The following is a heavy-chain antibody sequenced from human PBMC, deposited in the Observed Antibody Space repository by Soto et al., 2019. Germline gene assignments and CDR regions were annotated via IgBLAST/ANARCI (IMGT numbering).Heavy chain of an antibody. CDR2: IYSGGRT. CDR3: ARDPMVRGVTPRPLYYGMDV. J-gene: IGHJ6*02. V-gene: IGHV3-53*01. D-gene: IGHD3-10*01. CDR1: GDIVSSHY. Sequence: EVQLVESGGGFIRPGKSLTLSCEVSGDIVSSHYMFWVRQAPGKGLEWVSVIYSGGRTSYADSVRGRFTISRDNSRNTIYLQINSLRAEDTAVYYCARDPMVRGVTPRPLYYGMDVWGQGTTVTVSS.